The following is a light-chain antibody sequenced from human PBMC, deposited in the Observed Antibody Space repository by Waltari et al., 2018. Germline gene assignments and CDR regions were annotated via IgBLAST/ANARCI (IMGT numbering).Light chain of an antibody. Sequence: QSALTQPPSVSGSPGQSVTISCTGTSRDIGSYNRVSWYQQPPGTAPKLIIYEVTNRPSGVPDRFSGSKSGNTASLTISGLQAEDEADYYCNSYTGDRTVVFGGGTRLTVL. CDR1: SRDIGSYNR. CDR3: NSYTGDRTVV. V-gene: IGLV2-18*02. J-gene: IGLJ2*01. CDR2: EVT.